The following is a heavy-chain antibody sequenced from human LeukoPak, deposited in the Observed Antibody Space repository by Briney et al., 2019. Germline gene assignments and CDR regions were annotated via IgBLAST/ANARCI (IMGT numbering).Heavy chain of an antibody. J-gene: IGHJ5*02. CDR1: GFTFSSYS. V-gene: IGHV3-48*01. CDR3: ARGNAYDYRPWFDP. Sequence: GGSLRLSCAASGFTFSSYSMNWVRQAPGKGLEWVSYISSSSSTIYYADSVKGRFTISRDNAKNSLYLQMNSLRAEDTAVYYCARGNAYDYRPWFDPWGQGTLVTVSS. D-gene: IGHD4-11*01. CDR2: ISSSSSTI.